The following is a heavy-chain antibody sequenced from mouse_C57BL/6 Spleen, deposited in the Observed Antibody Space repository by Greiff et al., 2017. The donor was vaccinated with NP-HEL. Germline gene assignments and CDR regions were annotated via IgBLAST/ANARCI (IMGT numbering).Heavy chain of an antibody. Sequence: VQLQQSGPELVKPGASVKISCKASGYSFTGYYMNWVKQSPEKSLEWIGEINPSTGGTTYNQKFKAKATLTVDKSSSTAYMQLKSLTSEDSAVYYCARGGIYYGNYEDAMDYWGQGTSVTVSS. CDR3: ARGGIYYGNYEDAMDY. V-gene: IGHV1-42*01. J-gene: IGHJ4*01. CDR1: GYSFTGYY. D-gene: IGHD2-1*01. CDR2: INPSTGGT.